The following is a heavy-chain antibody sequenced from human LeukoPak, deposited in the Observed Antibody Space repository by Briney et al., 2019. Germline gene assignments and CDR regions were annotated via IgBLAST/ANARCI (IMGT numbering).Heavy chain of an antibody. J-gene: IGHJ4*02. V-gene: IGHV3-23*01. CDR1: GFIFSNYA. D-gene: IGHD3-10*01. CDR2: IRSSGVNT. Sequence: PGGSLRLSCAASGFIFSNYAMTWVRQAPGKGLEWVSSIRSSGVNTYYADSVKGRFTTSRDNSKNTLYLQMNSLRAEDTAVYYCAKDGNRLWFRELTHFDYWGQGTLVTVSS. CDR3: AKDGNRLWFRELTHFDY.